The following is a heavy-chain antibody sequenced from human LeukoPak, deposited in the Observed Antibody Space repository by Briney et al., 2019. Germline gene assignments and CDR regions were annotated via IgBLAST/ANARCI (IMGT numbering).Heavy chain of an antibody. D-gene: IGHD6-13*01. V-gene: IGHV4-39*07. CDR1: GDSISSSNSY. Sequence: PSETLSLTCTVSGDSISSSNSYRGWIRQPPGKGLEWIGSIYYSGSTYCNPSLKSRVTISVDTSKNQFSLKLSSVTAADTAVYYCARVLSSWFIPGWFDPWGQGTLVTVSS. CDR2: IYYSGST. CDR3: ARVLSSWFIPGWFDP. J-gene: IGHJ5*02.